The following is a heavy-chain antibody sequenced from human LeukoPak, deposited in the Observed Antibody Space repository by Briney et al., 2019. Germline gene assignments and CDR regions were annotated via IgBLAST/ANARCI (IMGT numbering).Heavy chain of an antibody. CDR2: ISSSSSYI. J-gene: IGHJ6*02. V-gene: IGHV3-21*01. CDR1: GFTFSSYG. CDR3: ARDFNGMDV. Sequence: KSGGPLRLSCAASGFTFSSYGINWVRQAPGKGLEWVSSISSSSSYIYYADSVKGRFTISRDNAKNSLYLQMNSLRAEDTAVYYCARDFNGMDVWGQGTTVTVSS.